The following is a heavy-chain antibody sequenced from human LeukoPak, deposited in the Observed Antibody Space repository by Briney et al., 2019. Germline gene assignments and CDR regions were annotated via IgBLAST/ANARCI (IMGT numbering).Heavy chain of an antibody. Sequence: GGSLRLSCAASGFTFSSYGMHWVRQAPGKGLEWVAVIWYDGSNKYCADSVKGRFTISRDNSKNTLYLQMNSLRAEDTAVYYCARDLVTVVPAAMPINYFDYWGQGTLVTVSS. V-gene: IGHV3-33*01. CDR1: GFTFSSYG. CDR2: IWYDGSNK. J-gene: IGHJ4*02. CDR3: ARDLVTVVPAAMPINYFDY. D-gene: IGHD2-2*01.